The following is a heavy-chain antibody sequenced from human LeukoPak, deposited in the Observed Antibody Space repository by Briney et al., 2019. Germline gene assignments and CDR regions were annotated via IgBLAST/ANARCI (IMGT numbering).Heavy chain of an antibody. CDR3: ARLTSSWYQDWYFDL. J-gene: IGHJ2*01. D-gene: IGHD6-13*01. CDR2: INHSGSP. V-gene: IGHV4-34*01. CDR1: GGSFSGYY. Sequence: SETLSLTCAVYGGSFSGYYWSWIRQPPGKGLEWIGEINHSGSPTYNPSLKSRVTMSLGTSKKQFSLKLTSVTAADTAVYYCARLTSSWYQDWYFDLWGRGTLVTVSS.